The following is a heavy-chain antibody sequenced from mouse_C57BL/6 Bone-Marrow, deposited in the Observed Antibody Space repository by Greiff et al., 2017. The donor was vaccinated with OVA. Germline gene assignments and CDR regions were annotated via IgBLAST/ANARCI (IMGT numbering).Heavy chain of an antibody. CDR1: GFTFSDFY. CDR2: SRNKANDYTT. CDR3: ARANWEEYAMDY. Sequence: EVMLVESGGGLVQSGRSLRLSCATSGFTFSDFYMEWVRQAPGKGLEWIAASRNKANDYTTEYSASVKGRFIVSRDTSQSILYLQMNALRAEDTAIYYCARANWEEYAMDYWGQGTSVTVSS. V-gene: IGHV7-1*01. J-gene: IGHJ4*01. D-gene: IGHD4-1*01.